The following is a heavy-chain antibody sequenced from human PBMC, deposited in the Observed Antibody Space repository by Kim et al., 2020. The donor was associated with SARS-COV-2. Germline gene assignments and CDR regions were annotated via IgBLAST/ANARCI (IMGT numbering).Heavy chain of an antibody. CDR3: ARATIFGVVIDY. CDR1: GFTFSSYS. D-gene: IGHD3-3*01. Sequence: GSLRLSCAASGFTFSSYSMNWVRQAPGKGLEWVSSISSSSSYIYYADSVKGRFTISRDNAKNSLYLQMNSLRAEDTAVYYCARATIFGVVIDYWGQGTLVTVSS. V-gene: IGHV3-21*01. J-gene: IGHJ4*02. CDR2: ISSSSSYI.